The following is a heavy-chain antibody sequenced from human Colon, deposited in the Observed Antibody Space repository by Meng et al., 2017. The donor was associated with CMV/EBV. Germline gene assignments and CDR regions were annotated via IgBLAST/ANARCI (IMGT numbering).Heavy chain of an antibody. CDR2: IGGSGVST. V-gene: IGHV3-23*01. Sequence: GGSLRLSCAASGFTFSTYAMTWVRQAPGKGLEWISTIGGSGVSTYYADSVQGRFTISRENSKNTLYLQMNSLRVEDAAVYYCARKGHVDIVGTAGNWFDPWGQGTLVTVSS. CDR3: ARKGHVDIVGTAGNWFDP. D-gene: IGHD5-12*01. CDR1: GFTFSTYA. J-gene: IGHJ5*02.